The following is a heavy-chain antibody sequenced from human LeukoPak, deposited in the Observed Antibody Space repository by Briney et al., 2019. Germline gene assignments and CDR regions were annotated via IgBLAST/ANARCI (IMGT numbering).Heavy chain of an antibody. CDR2: IYDSGSP. V-gene: IGHV4-59*11. CDR3: ARDLGRDYGDYVFDP. J-gene: IGHJ5*02. D-gene: IGHD4-17*01. Sequence: SETLSLSCTVSGGSMSSHYWNWIRQSRGKGLEWIGYIYDSGSPNYNPSLKNRVTISVYTSKNQFSLKLSSVTAADTALYYCARDLGRDYGDYVFDPWGQGTLVIVSS. CDR1: GGSMSSHY.